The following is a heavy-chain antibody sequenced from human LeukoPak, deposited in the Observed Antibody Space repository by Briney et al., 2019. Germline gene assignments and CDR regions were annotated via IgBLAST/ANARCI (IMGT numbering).Heavy chain of an antibody. D-gene: IGHD2-2*02. V-gene: IGHV3-7*01. J-gene: IGHJ6*03. CDR3: ARDRAYCSSTSCYNPALGYYYYMDV. CDR2: IKQDGSEK. CDR1: GFTFSSYW. Sequence: GGSLRLSCAASGFTFSSYWMSWVRQAPGKGLEWVANIKQDGSEKYYVDSVKGRFTISRDNAKNSLYLQMNSLRAEDTAVYYCARDRAYCSSTSCYNPALGYYYYMDVWGKGTTVTVSS.